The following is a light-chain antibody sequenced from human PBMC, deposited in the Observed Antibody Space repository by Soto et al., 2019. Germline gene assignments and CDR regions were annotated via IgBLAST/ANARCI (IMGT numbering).Light chain of an antibody. CDR3: CSYAGRTTPYV. V-gene: IGLV2-23*01. CDR2: EGS. CDR1: SSDVGSFYL. Sequence: QSALTQPASVSGSPGQSITISCSGTSSDVGSFYLVSWYQQRPGRAPKLMIYEGSKRPSGVSNRFSGSKSDKSASLTISGLQAEDEAYYYCCSYAGRTTPYVFGTGTKLTVL. J-gene: IGLJ1*01.